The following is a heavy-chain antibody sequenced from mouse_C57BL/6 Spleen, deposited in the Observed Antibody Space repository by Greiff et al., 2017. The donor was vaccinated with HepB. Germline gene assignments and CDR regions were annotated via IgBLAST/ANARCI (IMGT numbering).Heavy chain of an antibody. CDR2: IYPGDGDT. CDR3: ERRNTKRAMDY. Sequence: QVQLKESGPELVKPGASVKISCKASGYAFSSSWMNWVKQRPGKGLEWIGRIYPGDGDTNYNGKFKGKATLTADKSSSTAYMQLSSLTSEDSAVYFCERRNTKRAMDYWGQGTSVTVSS. D-gene: IGHD5-2*01. V-gene: IGHV1-82*01. CDR1: GYAFSSSW. J-gene: IGHJ4*01.